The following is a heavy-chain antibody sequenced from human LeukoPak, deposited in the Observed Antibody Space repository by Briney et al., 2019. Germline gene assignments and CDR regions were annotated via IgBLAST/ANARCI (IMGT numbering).Heavy chain of an antibody. V-gene: IGHV4-31*03. CDR1: GGSISRGGYY. Sequence: PSQTLSLTCTVSGGSISRGGYYWSWIRQHPGKGLECIGYIYYSGSTYYNPSLKSRVTISVDTSKNQSSQKLSSVTSADTAVYYCARVVRGDSGYDGGGSFDYWGQGTLVTVSS. CDR2: IYYSGST. J-gene: IGHJ4*02. CDR3: ARVVRGDSGYDGGGSFDY. D-gene: IGHD5-12*01.